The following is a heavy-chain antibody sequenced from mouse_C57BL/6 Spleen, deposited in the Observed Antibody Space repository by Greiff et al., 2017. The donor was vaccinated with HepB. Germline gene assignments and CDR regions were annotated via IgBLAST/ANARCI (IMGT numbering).Heavy chain of an antibody. D-gene: IGHD1-1*01. V-gene: IGHV1-61*01. CDR3: ARSTTVERVGY. Sequence: QVQLQQPGAELVRPGSSVKLSCKASGYTFTSYWMAWVKQRPGQGLEWIGNIYPSDSETHYNQKFKDKATLTVDKSSSTAYMQLSSLTSEDSAVYYCARSTTVERVGYWGQGTTLTVSS. CDR2: IYPSDSET. CDR1: GYTFTSYW. J-gene: IGHJ2*01.